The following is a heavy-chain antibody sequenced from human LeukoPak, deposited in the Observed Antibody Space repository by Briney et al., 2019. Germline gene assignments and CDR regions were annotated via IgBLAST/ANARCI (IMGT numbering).Heavy chain of an antibody. V-gene: IGHV1-3*03. CDR2: INAGNGNT. CDR1: GYTFTSYA. D-gene: IGHD5-24*01. CDR3: AKDRVGRWLQSTRPFVDY. Sequence: GASVKVSCKASGYTFTSYAMHWVRQAPGQRLEWMGWINAGNGNTKYSQEFQGRVTITRDTSASTAYMELSSLRAEDTAVYYCAKDRVGRWLQSTRPFVDYWGQGTLVTVSS. J-gene: IGHJ4*02.